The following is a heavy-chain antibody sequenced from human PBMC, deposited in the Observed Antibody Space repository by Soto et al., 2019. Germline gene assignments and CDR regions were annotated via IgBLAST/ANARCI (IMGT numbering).Heavy chain of an antibody. CDR3: ARDAGIRTTQLDS. D-gene: IGHD2-2*01. CDR2: MNPNSGNT. Sequence: ASLKVSCKASGYPFTNHDINWVRQATGQGLEWMGWMNPNSGNTGYAQKFQGRVTMTRNNSISTAYMELSSLGSDDTAFYYCARDAGIRTTQLDSWGQGTLVTSPQ. J-gene: IGHJ4*02. V-gene: IGHV1-8*01. CDR1: GYPFTNHD.